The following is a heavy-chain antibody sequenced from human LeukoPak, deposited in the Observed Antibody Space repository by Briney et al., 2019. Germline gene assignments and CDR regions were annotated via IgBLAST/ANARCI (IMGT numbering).Heavy chain of an antibody. D-gene: IGHD6-13*01. J-gene: IGHJ4*02. Sequence: GGSLRLSCAASGFTFSSYWMHWVRQAPGKGLVWVSRINSDGSSTSYADSVKGRFTISRDNAKNSLYLQMNSLRAEDTAVYYCARVGSIAAAGAVDYWGQGTLVTVSS. CDR2: INSDGSST. CDR3: ARVGSIAAAGAVDY. CDR1: GFTFSSYW. V-gene: IGHV3-74*01.